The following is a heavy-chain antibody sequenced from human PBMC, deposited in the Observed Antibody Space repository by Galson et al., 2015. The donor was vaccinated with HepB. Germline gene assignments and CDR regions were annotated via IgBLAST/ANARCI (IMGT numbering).Heavy chain of an antibody. J-gene: IGHJ3*02. V-gene: IGHV3-15*01. CDR1: GFTFSNAW. Sequence: SLRLSCAASGFTFSNAWMSWVRQAPGKGLEWVGRIKSKTDGGTTDYAAPVKGRFTISRDDSKNTLYLQMNSLKTEDTAVYYCTTDTRDLDAFDIWGQGTMVTVSS. CDR2: IKSKTDGGTT. CDR3: TTDTRDLDAFDI.